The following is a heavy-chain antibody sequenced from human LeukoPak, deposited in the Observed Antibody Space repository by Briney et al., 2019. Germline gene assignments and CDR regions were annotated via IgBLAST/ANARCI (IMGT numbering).Heavy chain of an antibody. Sequence: PGGSLRLSCAASGFTFSDYYMSWIRQAPGKGLEWISYISSSSSYTNYADSVKGRFTISRDNAKTSLYLQMNNLRAEDTAVYYCATGYSSSWYLFDPWGQGTLVTVSS. CDR3: ATGYSSSWYLFDP. CDR2: ISSSSSYT. J-gene: IGHJ5*02. CDR1: GFTFSDYY. V-gene: IGHV3-11*06. D-gene: IGHD6-13*01.